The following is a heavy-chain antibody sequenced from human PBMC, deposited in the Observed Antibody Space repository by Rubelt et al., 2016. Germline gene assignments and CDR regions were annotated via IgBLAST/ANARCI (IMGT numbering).Heavy chain of an antibody. D-gene: IGHD6-13*01. CDR2: INHSGST. CDR3: ARANSSRYGMDV. V-gene: IGHV4-34*01. CDR1: GGSFSGYY. J-gene: IGHJ6*02. Sequence: QVQLQQWGAGLLKPSETLSLTCPVYGGSFSGYYWSWIRQPPGKGLEWIGEINHSGSTNYNPSVKGGVTISVDTSKNRLSLKLSSVTAADTAVYYCARANSSRYGMDVWGQGTTVTVSS.